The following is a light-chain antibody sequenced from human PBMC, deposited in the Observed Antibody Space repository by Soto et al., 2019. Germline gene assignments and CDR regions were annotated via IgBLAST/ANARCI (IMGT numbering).Light chain of an antibody. J-gene: IGKJ2*01. CDR2: AAS. Sequence: DIQMTQSPSSLSASVGDRVTITCRASQTISTYLNWYQQEPGKAPKLLIYAASSVQSGVPSRFSGSGSRTDFTLTISSLQPEDFAAYYCQQSHGIPYTFGQGTKLEIK. CDR3: QQSHGIPYT. V-gene: IGKV1-39*01. CDR1: QTISTY.